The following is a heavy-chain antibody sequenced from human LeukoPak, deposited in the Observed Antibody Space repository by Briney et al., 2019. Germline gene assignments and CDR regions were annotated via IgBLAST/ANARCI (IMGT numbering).Heavy chain of an antibody. J-gene: IGHJ4*02. CDR1: GFTFSSYS. Sequence: GGSLRLSCATSGFTFSSYSMNWVRQAPGKGLEWVSCISSSSSYIYYTDSVKGRFTISRDNAKSSLTLQMNSLRAEDTAVYYCARDLKYYDSSGFDYWGQGTLVTVSS. V-gene: IGHV3-21*01. D-gene: IGHD3-22*01. CDR3: ARDLKYYDSSGFDY. CDR2: ISSSSSYI.